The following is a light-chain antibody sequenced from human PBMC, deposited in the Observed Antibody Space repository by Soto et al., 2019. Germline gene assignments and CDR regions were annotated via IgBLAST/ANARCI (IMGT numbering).Light chain of an antibody. CDR3: SSYTSSSPPFYA. V-gene: IGLV2-14*01. CDR1: SSDVGGYNY. J-gene: IGLJ1*01. CDR2: DVS. Sequence: QSVLTQPASVSGSPGQSITISCTGTSSDVGGYNYVSWYQQHPGKAPKLMIYDVSNRPSGVSNRFSGSKSGNTASLTISGLQAEDEANYSCSSYTSSSPPFYASEPGTKFPVL.